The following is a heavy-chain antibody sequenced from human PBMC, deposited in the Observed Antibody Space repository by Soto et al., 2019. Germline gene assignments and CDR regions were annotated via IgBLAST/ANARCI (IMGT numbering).Heavy chain of an antibody. Sequence: QVQLVQSGAEVKKPGASVKVSCKASGYTFTSYGISWVRQAPGQGLEWMGRISAYNGNTNYAQKLQGRVTMTTDTSTSTAYMELRSLRSDDTAVYYCARGSSSWFYYYYYGMDVWGQGTTVTVSS. V-gene: IGHV1-18*01. D-gene: IGHD6-6*01. CDR3: ARGSSSWFYYYYYGMDV. CDR1: GYTFTSYG. CDR2: ISAYNGNT. J-gene: IGHJ6*02.